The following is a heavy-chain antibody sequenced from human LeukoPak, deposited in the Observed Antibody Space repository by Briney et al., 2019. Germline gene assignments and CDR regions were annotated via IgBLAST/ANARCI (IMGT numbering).Heavy chain of an antibody. D-gene: IGHD3-22*01. CDR2: IYYSGST. CDR1: GGSISSRTYY. J-gene: IGHJ4*02. Sequence: MSSETVSLTCTVSGGSISSRTYYWSWIRQPPGKGLEWIGYIYYSGSTNYNPSLKSRVTISVDTSKNQFSLKLSSVTAADTAVYYCARGRIMDDSRLDYWGQGTLVTVSS. V-gene: IGHV4-61*01. CDR3: ARGRIMDDSRLDY.